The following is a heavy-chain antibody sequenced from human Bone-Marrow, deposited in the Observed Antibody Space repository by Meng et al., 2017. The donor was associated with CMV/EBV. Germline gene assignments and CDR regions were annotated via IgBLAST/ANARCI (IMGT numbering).Heavy chain of an antibody. CDR3: ARDGGEAYYFDY. J-gene: IGHJ4*02. CDR2: IYHSGST. Sequence: CAVSGGSISSGNWWSWVRQPPGKGLEWIGEIYHSGSTNYNPSLKSRVTISVDKSKNQFSLKLSSVTAADTAVYYCARDGGEAYYFDYWGQGTLVTVSS. CDR1: GGSISSGNW. D-gene: IGHD2-21*01. V-gene: IGHV4-4*02.